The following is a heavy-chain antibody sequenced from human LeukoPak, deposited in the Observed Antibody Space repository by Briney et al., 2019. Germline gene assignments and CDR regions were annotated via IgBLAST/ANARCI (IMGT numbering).Heavy chain of an antibody. J-gene: IGHJ3*02. Sequence: SQTLSLTCTVSGGSISSGDYYWSWIRQPSGKGLEWIGYIYYTGSTKYNASLKSRVTISVDTSKNQFSLKLGSVTAADTAVYYCARDFADSGTWEPIWGQGTMVTVPS. CDR3: ARDFADSGTWEPI. CDR2: IYYTGST. V-gene: IGHV4-61*08. D-gene: IGHD1-26*01. CDR1: GGSISSGDYY.